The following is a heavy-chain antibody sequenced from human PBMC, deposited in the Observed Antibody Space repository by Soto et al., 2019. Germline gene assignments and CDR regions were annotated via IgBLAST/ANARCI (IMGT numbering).Heavy chain of an antibody. CDR2: INDSGNI. D-gene: IGHD3-10*01. Sequence: QVQLQQWGAGLLKPSETLSLTCAVYGGSFSGYQWSWIRQTPGKGLEWIGEINDSGNINYNPSLKGRVSIFVDSANKQISRKLSAVTAADTPVYYCARGLILWFGQLSRRGGYYYYMDVWGKGTTVTVSS. CDR1: GGSFSGYQ. CDR3: ARGLILWFGQLSRRGGYYYYMDV. V-gene: IGHV4-34*01. J-gene: IGHJ6*03.